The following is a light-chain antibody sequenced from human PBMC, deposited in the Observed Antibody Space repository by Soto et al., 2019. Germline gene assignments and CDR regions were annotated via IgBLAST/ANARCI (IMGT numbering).Light chain of an antibody. Sequence: QSVLSQPPSASGTPGQRVTISCSGSSSNIGRNYIYWYQQVPGTAPKLLIYGNTQRPSGVPDRFSGSKSGTSVSLAISGLRSEDEADYYCAAWDDSLRGYVFGTGTKLTVL. CDR1: SSNIGRNY. CDR3: AAWDDSLRGYV. J-gene: IGLJ1*01. CDR2: GNT. V-gene: IGLV1-47*02.